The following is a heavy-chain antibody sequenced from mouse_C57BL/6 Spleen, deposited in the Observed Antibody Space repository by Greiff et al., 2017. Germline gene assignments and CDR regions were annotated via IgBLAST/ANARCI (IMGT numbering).Heavy chain of an antibody. CDR3: AQYDYDHFAY. V-gene: IGHV1-50*01. D-gene: IGHD2-4*01. CDR1: GYTFTSYW. J-gene: IGHJ3*01. Sequence: QVQLQQPGAELVKPGASVKLSCKASGYTFTSYWMQWVKQRPGQGLEWIGEIDPSDSYTNYNQKFKGKATLTVDTSSSTAYMQLSSLTSEDSAVYYCAQYDYDHFAYWGQGTLVTVAA. CDR2: IDPSDSYT.